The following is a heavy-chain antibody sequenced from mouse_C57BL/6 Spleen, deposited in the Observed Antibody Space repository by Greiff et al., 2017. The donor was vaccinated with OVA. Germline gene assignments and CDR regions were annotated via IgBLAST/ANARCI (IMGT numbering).Heavy chain of an antibody. CDR1: GYSITSGYY. CDR2: ISYDGSN. D-gene: IGHD2-3*01. V-gene: IGHV3-6*01. CDR3: ARIAGYYLYFDV. J-gene: IGHJ1*03. Sequence: EVQLQQSGPGLVKPSQSLSLTCSVTGYSITSGYYWNWIRQFPGNKLEWMGYISYDGSNNYNPSLKNRISITRDTSKNQFFLKLNSVTTEDTATYYCARIAGYYLYFDVWGTGTTVTVSS.